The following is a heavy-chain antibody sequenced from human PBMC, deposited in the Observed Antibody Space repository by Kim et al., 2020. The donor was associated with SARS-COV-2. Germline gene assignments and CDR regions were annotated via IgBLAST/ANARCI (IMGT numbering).Heavy chain of an antibody. D-gene: IGHD2-21*02. V-gene: IGHV3-9*01. CDR1: GFTFDDYA. CDR2: ISWNSGSI. J-gene: IGHJ2*01. Sequence: GGSLRLSCAASGFTFDDYAMHWVRQAPGKGLEWVSGISWNSGSIGYADSVKGRFTISRDNAKNSLYLQMNSLRAEDTALYYCAKDPTYCGGDCYSGWRDWYFDLWGRGTLVTVSS. CDR3: AKDPTYCGGDCYSGWRDWYFDL.